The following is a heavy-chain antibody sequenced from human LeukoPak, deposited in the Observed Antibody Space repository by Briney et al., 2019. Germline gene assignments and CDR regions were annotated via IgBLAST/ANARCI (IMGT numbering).Heavy chain of an antibody. Sequence: SETLSLTCAVYGGSFSGYYWSWIRQPPGKGLEWIGEINHSGSSNYNPSLKSRVTISVDTSKNQFSLKLSSVTAADTAVYYCARGRGYSYGLDYWGQGTLVTVSS. CDR1: GGSFSGYY. J-gene: IGHJ4*02. V-gene: IGHV4-34*01. D-gene: IGHD5-18*01. CDR3: ARGRGYSYGLDY. CDR2: INHSGSS.